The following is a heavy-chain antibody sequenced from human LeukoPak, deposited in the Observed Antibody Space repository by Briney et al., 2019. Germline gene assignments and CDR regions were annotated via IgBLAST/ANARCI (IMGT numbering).Heavy chain of an antibody. J-gene: IGHJ4*02. D-gene: IGHD6-19*01. CDR3: ATGVAVAGLVPFDY. CDR2: IKRKSNGGTI. CDR1: GFTFSNAW. V-gene: IGHV3-15*01. Sequence: GGSLRLSCAASGFTFSNAWMCWVRQAPGKGLEWVGRIKRKSNGGTIDYAAPVKGRFTISRDDSKNTLYLQMNSLKTEDTAIYYCATGVAVAGLVPFDYWGQGTLVTVSS.